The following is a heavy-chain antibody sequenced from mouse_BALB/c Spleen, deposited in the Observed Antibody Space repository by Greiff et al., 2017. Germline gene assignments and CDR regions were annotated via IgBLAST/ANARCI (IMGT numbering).Heavy chain of an antibody. J-gene: IGHJ3*01. D-gene: IGHD2-1*01. Sequence: EVHLVESGGDLVKPGGSLKLSCAASGFTFSSYGMSWVRQTPDKRLEWVATISSGGSYTYYPDSVKGRFTISRDNAKNTLYLQMSSLKSEDTAMYYCARLYYGNYGRFAYWGQGTLVTVSA. V-gene: IGHV5-6*01. CDR2: ISSGGSYT. CDR1: GFTFSSYG. CDR3: ARLYYGNYGRFAY.